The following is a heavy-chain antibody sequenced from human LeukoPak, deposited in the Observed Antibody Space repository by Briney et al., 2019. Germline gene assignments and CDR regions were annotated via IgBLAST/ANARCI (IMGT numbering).Heavy chain of an antibody. J-gene: IGHJ4*02. D-gene: IGHD3-22*01. CDR2: ISASSGTI. CDR1: GFTFSTYG. Sequence: PAGGSLRLSCAASGFTFSTYGMHWVRQTPGKGLEWVSYISASSGTIYYADSVKGRFTVSRDYAKNSLYLQMSGLRDEDTAVYYCTLYYYDSSGYPSFDFWGQVTLVTVSS. V-gene: IGHV3-48*02. CDR3: TLYYYDSSGYPSFDF.